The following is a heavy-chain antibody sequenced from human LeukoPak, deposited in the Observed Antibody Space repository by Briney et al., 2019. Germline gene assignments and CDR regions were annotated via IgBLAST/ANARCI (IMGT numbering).Heavy chain of an antibody. CDR1: GFTFSSYS. Sequence: GGSLRLSCAASGFTFSSYSMNWVRQAPGKGLEWVSSISSSSSHIYYADSVKGRFTISRDNAKNSLYLQMNSLRAEDTAVYSCARDFHGLPYDHLYGMDVWGQGTTVTVSS. CDR3: ARDFHGLPYDHLYGMDV. CDR2: ISSSSSHI. J-gene: IGHJ6*02. V-gene: IGHV3-21*03. D-gene: IGHD1-1*01.